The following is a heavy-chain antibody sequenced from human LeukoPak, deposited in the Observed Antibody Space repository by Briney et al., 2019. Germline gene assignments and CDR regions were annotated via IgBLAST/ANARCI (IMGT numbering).Heavy chain of an antibody. D-gene: IGHD5-12*01. CDR2: INSDGSST. Sequence: PGGSLRLSCEASGFTFSSHWMHWVRQAPGKGLVWVSRINSDGSSTNYADSVKGRFTISRDNAKNTVYLQMNSLGAEDTAVYYCARGARFAYYLDSWGQGTLVTVSS. CDR3: ARGARFAYYLDS. CDR1: GFTFSSHW. J-gene: IGHJ4*02. V-gene: IGHV3-74*01.